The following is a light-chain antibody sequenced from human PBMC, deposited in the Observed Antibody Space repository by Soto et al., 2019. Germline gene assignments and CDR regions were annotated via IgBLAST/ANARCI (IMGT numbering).Light chain of an antibody. CDR3: QQSYSTPWT. Sequence: DIQMTQSPSSLSASVGDRVTITCRASQSIGRYVNWYQHKPGKAPNLLIYVTSSLQSGVPSRFSGSGSGTDFTLTISSLQPEDFATYYCQQSYSTPWTFGQGTKVDIK. CDR1: QSIGRY. V-gene: IGKV1-39*01. CDR2: VTS. J-gene: IGKJ1*01.